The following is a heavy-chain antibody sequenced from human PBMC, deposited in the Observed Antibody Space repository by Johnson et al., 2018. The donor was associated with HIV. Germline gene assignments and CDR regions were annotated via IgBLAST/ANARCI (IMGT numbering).Heavy chain of an antibody. J-gene: IGHJ3*02. Sequence: QEQLVESGGDVVQPGRSLRLSCTASGFTFSRYALHWVRQAPGKGLEWVAVLSYDGSNHFYADSVKGRFTISRDNSKNTLYLQMNSRRTEDTAMYYCARERGYFGNPAFDIWGQGTMVTVSS. CDR3: ARERGYFGNPAFDI. CDR1: GFTFSRYA. D-gene: IGHD4-23*01. CDR2: LSYDGSNH. V-gene: IGHV3-30-3*01.